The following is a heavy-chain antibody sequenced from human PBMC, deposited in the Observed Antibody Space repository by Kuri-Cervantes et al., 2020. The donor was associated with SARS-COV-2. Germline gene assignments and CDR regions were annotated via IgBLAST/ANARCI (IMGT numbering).Heavy chain of an antibody. CDR2: IRYDGSNK. J-gene: IGHJ5*02. D-gene: IGHD3-9*01. V-gene: IGHV3-30*02. CDR1: GFTFSSYG. Sequence: GGSLRLSCAASGFTFSSYGMHWVRQAPGKGLEWVAFIRYDGSNKYYADSVKGRFTISRDNSKNTLYLQMNSLRAEDTAVYYCARDPGGVFLRGIMILSAHWFDTWGQGTLVTVSS. CDR3: ARDPGGVFLRGIMILSAHWFDT.